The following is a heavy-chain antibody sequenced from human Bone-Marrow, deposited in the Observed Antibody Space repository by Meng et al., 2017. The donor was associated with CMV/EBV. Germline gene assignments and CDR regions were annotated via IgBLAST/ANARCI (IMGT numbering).Heavy chain of an antibody. Sequence: SETLSLTCTVSGGSISSSSYYWGWIRQPPGKGLEWIGSIYYSGSTYYNPSLKSRVTISVDTSKNQFSLKLSSVTAADTAVYYCARGSGAWEPLPGYWGQGTLVTVSS. CDR2: IYYSGST. D-gene: IGHD1-26*01. V-gene: IGHV4-39*07. J-gene: IGHJ4*02. CDR1: GGSISSSSYY. CDR3: ARGSGAWEPLPGY.